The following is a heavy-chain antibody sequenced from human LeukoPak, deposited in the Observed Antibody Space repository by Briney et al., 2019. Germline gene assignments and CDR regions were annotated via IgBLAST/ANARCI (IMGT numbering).Heavy chain of an antibody. D-gene: IGHD1-26*01. CDR3: AREDSGTPGDP. CDR2: IWYDGSNK. V-gene: IGHV3-33*01. CDR1: GFTFSSYG. J-gene: IGHJ5*02. Sequence: GGSLRLSCAASGFTFSSYGMHWVRQAPGKGLEWVAVIWYDGSNKYCADSVKGRFTISRDNSKNTLYLQMNSLRAEDTAVYYCAREDSGTPGDPWGQGTLVTVSS.